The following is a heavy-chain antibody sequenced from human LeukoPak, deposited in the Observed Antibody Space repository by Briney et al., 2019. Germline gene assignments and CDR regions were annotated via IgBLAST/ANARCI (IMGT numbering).Heavy chain of an antibody. CDR1: GFTFSSNW. CDR3: ASPVHSGTLDY. J-gene: IGHJ4*02. D-gene: IGHD3/OR15-3a*01. CDR2: INSDGSIT. Sequence: GGSLRLYCEASGFTFSSNWMHWVRQAPGKGLVWVSRINSDGSITKYADSVKGRFTISRDNAKNTLYLQMNYLRADDTAVYYCASPVHSGTLDYWGQGTLVTVSS. V-gene: IGHV3-74*03.